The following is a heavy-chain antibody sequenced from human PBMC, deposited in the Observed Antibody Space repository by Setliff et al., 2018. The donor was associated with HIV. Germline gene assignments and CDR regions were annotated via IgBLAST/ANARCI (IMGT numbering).Heavy chain of an antibody. Sequence: PGESLKISCKGSGYSFTTYWIGRVRQMPGKGLEWMGSIYPGDSDTRYSPSFQGQVTISADKSISTAYLQWSSLKASDTAMYYCATSPLGYCSGGSCSHYFDYWGPGTLVTVSS. J-gene: IGHJ4*02. CDR2: IYPGDSDT. D-gene: IGHD2-15*01. CDR3: ATSPLGYCSGGSCSHYFDY. CDR1: GYSFTTYW. V-gene: IGHV5-51*01.